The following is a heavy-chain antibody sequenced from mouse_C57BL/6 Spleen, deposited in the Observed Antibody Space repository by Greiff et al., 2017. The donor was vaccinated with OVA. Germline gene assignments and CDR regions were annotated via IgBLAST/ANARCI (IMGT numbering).Heavy chain of an antibody. Sequence: VQLQQPGAELVKPGASVKLSCKASGYTFTSYWMHWVKQRPGQGLEWIGMIHPNSGSTNYNEKFKSKATLTVDKSSSTAYMQLSSLTSEDSAVYYCARETYDYNYFDYWGQGTTLTVSS. V-gene: IGHV1-64*01. D-gene: IGHD2-4*01. J-gene: IGHJ2*01. CDR1: GYTFTSYW. CDR3: ARETYDYNYFDY. CDR2: IHPNSGST.